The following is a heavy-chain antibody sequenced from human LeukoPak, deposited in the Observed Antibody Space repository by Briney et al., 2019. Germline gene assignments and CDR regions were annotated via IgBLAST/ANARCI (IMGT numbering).Heavy chain of an antibody. CDR3: ARLVDFWSGPYFDY. D-gene: IGHD3-3*01. Sequence: SETLSLTCTVSGGSISSSGYYWGWIRQPPGKGLEWIGSIYYSGSTYYNPSLKSRVTISVDTSKNQFSLKLSSVTAADTAVYYCARLVDFWSGPYFDYWGQGTLVTVSS. V-gene: IGHV4-39*01. J-gene: IGHJ4*02. CDR2: IYYSGST. CDR1: GGSISSSGYY.